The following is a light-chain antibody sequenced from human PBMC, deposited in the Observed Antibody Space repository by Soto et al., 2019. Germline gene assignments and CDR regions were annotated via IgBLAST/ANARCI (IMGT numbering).Light chain of an antibody. CDR1: QSVSSN. Sequence: EIVMTQSPATLSVSPGERATLSCRASQSVSSNLAGYQQKPGQAPRLLIYGASTRATGIPARFSGSGSGTEFTLTISSLQSEDFAVYYCWQYNNWHQTFGQGNKVEIK. CDR2: GAS. J-gene: IGKJ1*01. V-gene: IGKV3-15*01. CDR3: WQYNNWHQT.